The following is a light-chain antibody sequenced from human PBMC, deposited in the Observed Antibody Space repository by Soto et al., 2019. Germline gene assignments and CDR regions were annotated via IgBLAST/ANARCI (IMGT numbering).Light chain of an antibody. CDR2: WAS. J-gene: IGKJ2*01. CDR1: QSGSSRY. Sequence: EVVLTQAPGTLHLSPEEIATLSCRASQSGSSRYLAWDQQKPGQAPRLLLYWASNRATDIPDRFSGSGSGPDFTLTISRLEPEDFGVYFCQQYGSSPPFTFGQGTKVEIK. V-gene: IGKV3-20*01. CDR3: QQYGSSPPFT.